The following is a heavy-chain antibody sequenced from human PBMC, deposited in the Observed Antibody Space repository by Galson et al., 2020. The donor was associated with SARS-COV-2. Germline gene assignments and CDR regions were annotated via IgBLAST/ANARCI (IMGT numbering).Heavy chain of an antibody. CDR2: ITGSGGST. Sequence: GESLKISCAASGFTFNSYAMTWVRQAPGKGLEWVSSITGSGGSTYYADSVKGRFIISRDNSKNILYLQMSGLRPEDAALYYCAKTESGSLIMVTPNDAFDLWGQGTKVTVS. V-gene: IGHV3-23*01. D-gene: IGHD2-21*02. CDR1: GFTFNSYA. J-gene: IGHJ3*01. CDR3: AKTESGSLIMVTPNDAFDL.